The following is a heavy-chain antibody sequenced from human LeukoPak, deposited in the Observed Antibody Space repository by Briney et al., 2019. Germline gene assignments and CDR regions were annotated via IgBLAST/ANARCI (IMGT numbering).Heavy chain of an antibody. Sequence: GESLKISCKGSGYSFTGYWIGWVRQMPGKGLEWMGMIYPADSDSRYSPSFQGQVTISADKSINTAYLQWSSLKASDTAMYYCARHTGSTGAFDTWGQGTMVPVSP. CDR2: IYPADSDS. J-gene: IGHJ3*02. CDR1: GYSFTGYW. CDR3: ARHTGSTGAFDT. D-gene: IGHD1-1*01. V-gene: IGHV5-51*01.